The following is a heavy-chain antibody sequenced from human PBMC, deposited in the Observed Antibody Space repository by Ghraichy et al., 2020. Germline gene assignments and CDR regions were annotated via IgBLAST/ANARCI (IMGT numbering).Heavy chain of an antibody. CDR1: GFTFSSSA. CDR3: AKASGGGTGFDS. V-gene: IGHV3-23*01. D-gene: IGHD1-26*01. CDR2: ITTNGGST. J-gene: IGHJ4*02. Sequence: LSLTCAASGFTFSSSAMSWVRQAPGKGLEWVSFITTNGGSTYYADSVKGRLAISRDNSKNTLYLQMNSLRPEDTAVYYCAKASGGGTGFDSWGQGTLVTVSS.